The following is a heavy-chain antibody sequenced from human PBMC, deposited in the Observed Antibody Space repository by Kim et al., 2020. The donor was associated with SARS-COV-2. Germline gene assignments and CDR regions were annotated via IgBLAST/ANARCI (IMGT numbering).Heavy chain of an antibody. CDR3: ARELIQPNPDYFDY. D-gene: IGHD3-16*01. J-gene: IGHJ4*02. V-gene: IGHV1-46*01. Sequence: AQKFQGRVTMTRDTSTSTVYMELSSLRSEDTAVYYCARELIQPNPDYFDYWGQGTLVTVSS.